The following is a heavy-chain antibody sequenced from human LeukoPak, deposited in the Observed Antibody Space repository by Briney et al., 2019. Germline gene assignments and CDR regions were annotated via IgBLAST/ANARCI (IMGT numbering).Heavy chain of an antibody. CDR2: IYTSGIT. D-gene: IGHD2-8*01. CDR1: GGSVSSYN. J-gene: IGHJ5*02. Sequence: PSETLSLTCTVSGGSVSSYNWTWIRQPAGMGLELIGRIYTSGITNYSPSLRSRVTMSLDTSKNQFSLKLRSVTAADTALYYCARPRSRVSWFDPWGQGTLVTVSS. CDR3: ARPRSRVSWFDP. V-gene: IGHV4-4*07.